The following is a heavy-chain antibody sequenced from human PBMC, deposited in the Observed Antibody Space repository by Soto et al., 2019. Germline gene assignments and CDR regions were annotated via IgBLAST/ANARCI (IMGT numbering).Heavy chain of an antibody. V-gene: IGHV6-1*01. CDR3: ARFNCSGGSCRYYYYGMDV. CDR1: GDSVSRNSAA. Sequence: SQTLSLTCAISGDSVSRNSAAWNWIRQSPSRGLEWLGRTYYRSKWYNDYAVSVKSRITINPDTSKNQFSLQLNSVTPEDTAVYYCARFNCSGGSCRYYYYGMDVWGQGTTVTVSS. J-gene: IGHJ6*02. D-gene: IGHD2-15*01. CDR2: TYYRSKWYN.